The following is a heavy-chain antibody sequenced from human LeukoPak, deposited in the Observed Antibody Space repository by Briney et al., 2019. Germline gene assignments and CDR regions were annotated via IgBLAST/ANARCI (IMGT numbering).Heavy chain of an antibody. CDR1: GFTFSSYA. CDR3: AKAKGATVTTNFDY. CDR2: ISGSGGST. V-gene: IGHV3-23*01. Sequence: GGSLRLSCAASGFTFSSYAMSWVRQAPGKGLEWVSAISGSGGSTYYADSVRGRFTISRDNSKNTLYLQMNSLRAEDTAVYYCAKAKGATVTTNFDYWGQGTLVTVSS. D-gene: IGHD4-11*01. J-gene: IGHJ4*02.